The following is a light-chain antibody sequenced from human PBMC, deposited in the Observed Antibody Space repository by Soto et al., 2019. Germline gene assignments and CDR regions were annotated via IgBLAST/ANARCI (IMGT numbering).Light chain of an antibody. Sequence: DIQMTQSPSSLSASVGDRVTITCQASQDISNYLNWYQQKPGKAPKLLIFDASNVETGVPSRFSGSGSGTNFTFTITSLQAEDIATYYCQQYEGLPLTFGGGTKIEI. CDR2: DAS. CDR3: QQYEGLPLT. CDR1: QDISNY. V-gene: IGKV1-33*01. J-gene: IGKJ4*01.